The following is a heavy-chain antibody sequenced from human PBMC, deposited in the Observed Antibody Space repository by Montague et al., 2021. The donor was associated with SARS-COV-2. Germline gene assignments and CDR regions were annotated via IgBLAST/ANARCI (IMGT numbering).Heavy chain of an antibody. CDR3: AKHSSGYKRDFEY. CDR2: ISTTGYST. V-gene: IGHV3-23*01. J-gene: IGHJ4*02. CDR1: GFIFSNYA. Sequence: SLRLSCSASGFIFSNYAMSWVRQAPGKGLEWVSAISTTGYSTFYADSVQGRFTISRNNSKNTRSLRMNSLRPKDTAVYYCAKHSSGYKRDFEYWGQGTLVTVSS. D-gene: IGHD3-22*01.